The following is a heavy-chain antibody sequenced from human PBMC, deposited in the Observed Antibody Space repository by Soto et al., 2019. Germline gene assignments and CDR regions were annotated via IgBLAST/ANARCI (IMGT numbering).Heavy chain of an antibody. D-gene: IGHD3-10*01. CDR1: GFTFSSYA. V-gene: IGHV3-23*01. CDR3: AKDLGFYGSGSYPGWFDP. J-gene: IGHJ5*02. CDR2: ISGSGGST. Sequence: GGSLRLSCAASGFTFSSYAMSWVRQAPGKGLEWVSAISGSGGSTYYADSVKGRFTISRYNSKNTLYLQMNSLRAEDTAVYYCAKDLGFYGSGSYPGWFDPWGQGTLVTVSS.